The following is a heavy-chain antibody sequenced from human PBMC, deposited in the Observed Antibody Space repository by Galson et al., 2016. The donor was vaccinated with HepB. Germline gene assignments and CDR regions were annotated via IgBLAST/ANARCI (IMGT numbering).Heavy chain of an antibody. V-gene: IGHV3-21*01. CDR2: ISGGGKYI. Sequence: SLRLSCAASGFTFSRYSMNWVRQAPGKGLEWVSYISGGGKYIYYADSMKGRITISRDNAKSSVYLQMNSLRAEDTAVYYCARAQPPYNWFDSWGQGTLVTVSS. CDR1: GFTFSRYS. J-gene: IGHJ5*01. CDR3: ARAQPPYNWFDS.